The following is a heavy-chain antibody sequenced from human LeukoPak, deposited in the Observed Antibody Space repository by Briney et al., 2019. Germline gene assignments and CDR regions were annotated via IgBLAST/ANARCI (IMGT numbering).Heavy chain of an antibody. V-gene: IGHV4-39*01. CDR2: IYYSGST. CDR1: GGSISSSSYY. J-gene: IGHJ4*02. D-gene: IGHD6-19*01. Sequence: SEILSLTCTVSGGSISSSSYYWGWIRQPPGKGLEWIGSIYYSGSTYYNPSLKSRVTISVDTSKNQFSLKLSSVTAADTAVYYCARRHSSGWSAYFDYWGQGTLVTVSS. CDR3: ARRHSSGWSAYFDY.